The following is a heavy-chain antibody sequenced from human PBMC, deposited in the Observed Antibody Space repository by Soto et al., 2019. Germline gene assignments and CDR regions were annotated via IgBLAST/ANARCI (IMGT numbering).Heavy chain of an antibody. V-gene: IGHV3-30-3*01. CDR1: GFTFSSYA. D-gene: IGHD3-9*01. CDR3: ARGGRDFDWLLSAY. J-gene: IGHJ4*02. CDR2: ISYDGSNK. Sequence: GWSLRLSCAASGFTFSSYAMHRVRQAPGKGLEWVAVISYDGSNKYYADSVKGRFTISRDNSKNTLYLQMNSLRAEDTAVYYCARGGRDFDWLLSAYWGQGTLVTVSS.